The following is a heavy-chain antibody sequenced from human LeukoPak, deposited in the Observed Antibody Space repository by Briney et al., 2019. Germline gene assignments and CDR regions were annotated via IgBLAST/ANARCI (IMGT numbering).Heavy chain of an antibody. CDR1: GYTFTSYY. J-gene: IGHJ4*02. CDR2: INPSGGST. V-gene: IGHV1-46*01. CDR3: ARRGYSGYLLDY. D-gene: IGHD5-12*01. Sequence: ASVKVSCKASGYTFTSYYMHWVRQAPGQGLEWMGIINPSGGSTSYAQKFQGRVTMTRDVSTSTVYMELSSLRSEDTAVYYCARRGYSGYLLDYWGQGTLVTVSS.